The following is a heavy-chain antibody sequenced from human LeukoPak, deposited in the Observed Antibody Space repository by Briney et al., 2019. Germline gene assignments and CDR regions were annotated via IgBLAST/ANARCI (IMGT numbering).Heavy chain of an antibody. J-gene: IGHJ6*02. V-gene: IGHV3-11*05. CDR3: ARVWVGATPADYYYYGMDV. D-gene: IGHD1-26*01. Sequence: GRFTISRDNAKNSLYLQMNSLRAEDTAVYYCARVWVGATPADYYYYGMDVWGQGTTVTVSS.